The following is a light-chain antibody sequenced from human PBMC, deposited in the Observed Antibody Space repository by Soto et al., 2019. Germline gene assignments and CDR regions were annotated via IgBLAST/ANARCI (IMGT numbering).Light chain of an antibody. CDR2: GAS. Sequence: EIVMTQSPATLSVSPGERATLSCRASQSVSSSLAWYQQKPGQAPRLLIYGASSRATGIPARFSGSGSGTQHTLTISGLQSEDFAVYYCQQYNNWPPYTFGRGTKLEIK. CDR1: QSVSSS. J-gene: IGKJ2*01. CDR3: QQYNNWPPYT. V-gene: IGKV3-15*01.